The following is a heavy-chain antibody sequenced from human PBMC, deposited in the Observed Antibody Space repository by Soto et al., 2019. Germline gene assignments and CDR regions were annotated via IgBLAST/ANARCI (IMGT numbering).Heavy chain of an antibody. D-gene: IGHD1-26*01. J-gene: IGHJ6*02. CDR2: IIPFFGTS. V-gene: IGHV1-69*01. CDR1: GGTFSSYP. Sequence: QVQLVQSGAEVKKPGSSVKVSCGASGGTFSSYPINWERQAPGQGLEWMGGIIPFFGTSNYAQKFQGRVTLTADESTLTAYMELRSLRSEDTAVYYCARVGHITNYGMAVWGQGTTVTVAS. CDR3: ARVGHITNYGMAV.